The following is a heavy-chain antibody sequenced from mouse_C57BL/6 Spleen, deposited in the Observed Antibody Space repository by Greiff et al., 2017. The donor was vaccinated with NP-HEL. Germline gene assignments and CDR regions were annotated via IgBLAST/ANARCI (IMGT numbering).Heavy chain of an antibody. V-gene: IGHV1-78*01. CDR1: GYTFTDHT. J-gene: IGHJ4*01. CDR2: IYPRDGST. Sequence: VQLQQSDAELVKPGASVKISCKVSGYTFTDHTIHWMKQRPEQGLEWIGSIYPRDGSTKDNEKFKGKATLTADKSSSTAYMQLNSLTSEDSAVYFWARREDYYGSRYYAMDYWGQGTSVTVSS. D-gene: IGHD1-1*01. CDR3: ARREDYYGSRYYAMDY.